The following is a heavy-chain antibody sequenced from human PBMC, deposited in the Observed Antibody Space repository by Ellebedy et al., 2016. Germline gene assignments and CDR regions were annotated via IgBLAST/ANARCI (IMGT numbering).Heavy chain of an antibody. J-gene: IGHJ4*02. CDR3: VRSQIYGAHGVDYFDY. V-gene: IGHV3-33*01. CDR2: IWSDGSHQ. CDR1: GFTFSTYG. Sequence: GESLKISCAASGFTFSTYGVHWVRQAPGKGLEWVAVIWSDGSHQYYADSVKGRFTISRDNFKNTLFLQMNSLRAVDTAMYYCVRSQIYGAHGVDYFDYWGQGTLVTVSS. D-gene: IGHD4-17*01.